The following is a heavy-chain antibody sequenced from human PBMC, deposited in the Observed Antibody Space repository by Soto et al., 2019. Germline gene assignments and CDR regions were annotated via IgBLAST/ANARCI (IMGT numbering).Heavy chain of an antibody. CDR1: GDSVSSNSAA. CDR2: TYYRSKWYN. D-gene: IGHD6-13*01. J-gene: IGHJ6*02. V-gene: IGHV6-1*01. Sequence: PSQTLSLTCXIAGDSVSSNSAAWNWIRQSPSRGLEWLGRTYYRSKWYNDYAVSVKSRITINPDTSKNQFSLQLNSVTPEDTAVYYCARDNKPGIAAAGPRYYGMDVWGQGTTVTVSS. CDR3: ARDNKPGIAAAGPRYYGMDV.